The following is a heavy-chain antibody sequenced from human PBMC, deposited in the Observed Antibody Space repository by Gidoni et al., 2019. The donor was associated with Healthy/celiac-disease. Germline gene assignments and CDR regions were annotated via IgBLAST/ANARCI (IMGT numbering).Heavy chain of an antibody. CDR1: GYTFPSYD. CDR2: MNPNSGNT. CDR3: ARGLYGSGSYYNPYYYYGMDV. D-gene: IGHD3-10*01. Sequence: QVQLVQSGAEVKKPGASVKVSCTASGYTFPSYDINLVRQAPGQGLEWMGWMNPNSGNTGYAQKFQGRVTMTRNTSISTAYMELSSLRSEDTAVYYCARGLYGSGSYYNPYYYYGMDVWGQGTTVTVSS. V-gene: IGHV1-8*02. J-gene: IGHJ6*02.